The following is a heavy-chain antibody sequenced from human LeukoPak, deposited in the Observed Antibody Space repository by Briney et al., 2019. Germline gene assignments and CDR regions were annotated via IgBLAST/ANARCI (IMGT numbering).Heavy chain of an antibody. D-gene: IGHD6-19*01. Sequence: PGGSLRLSCAASGFTFSSYGMHWVRQAPGKGLEWVSAISGSGGSTYYADSVKGRFTISGDNSKNTLYLQMNSLRAEDTAVYYCAKDLRSVAGYYFDYWGQGTLVTVSS. CDR3: AKDLRSVAGYYFDY. J-gene: IGHJ4*02. CDR1: GFTFSSYG. V-gene: IGHV3-23*01. CDR2: ISGSGGST.